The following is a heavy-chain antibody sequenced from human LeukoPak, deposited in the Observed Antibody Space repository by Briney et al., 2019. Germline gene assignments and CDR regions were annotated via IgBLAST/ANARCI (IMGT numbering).Heavy chain of an antibody. CDR2: ISGSGGST. CDR1: GFTFSSYA. CDR3: ASSGPYSSGWYAFDI. V-gene: IGHV3-23*01. J-gene: IGHJ3*02. D-gene: IGHD6-19*01. Sequence: GGSLRLSCAASGFTFSSYAVSWVRQAPGKGLEWVSAISGSGGSTYYADSVKGRFTISRDNSKNTLYLQMNSLRAEDTAVYYCASSGPYSSGWYAFDIWGQGTMVTVSS.